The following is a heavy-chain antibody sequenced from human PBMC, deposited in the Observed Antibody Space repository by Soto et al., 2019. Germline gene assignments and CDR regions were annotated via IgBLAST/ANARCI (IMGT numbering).Heavy chain of an antibody. D-gene: IGHD2-21*01. CDR2: IYYSGST. CDR3: ARFNCPSRGWWFAP. Sequence: LSLTCTVSGGSISSYYWSWIRQPPGKGLEWIGYIYYSGSTNYNPSLKSRVTISVDTSKNQFSLKLSSVTAADTAVYYCARFNCPSRGWWFAPWSQGTLVTVSS. CDR1: GGSISSYY. V-gene: IGHV4-59*01. J-gene: IGHJ5*02.